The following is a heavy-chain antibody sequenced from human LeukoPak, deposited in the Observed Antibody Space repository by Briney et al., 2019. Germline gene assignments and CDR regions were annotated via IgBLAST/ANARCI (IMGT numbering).Heavy chain of an antibody. CDR2: ISWDGGSI. Sequence: RGSLRLSCVASGFTSYNYGMSWVCQTPGEGRGWVSLISWDGGSIYYADSVKGRFTISRDNSKNSLYLQMNSLRAEDTALYYCAKDMAAYYYASGNIDYWGQGTLVTVSS. J-gene: IGHJ4*02. D-gene: IGHD3-10*01. CDR1: GFTSYNYG. V-gene: IGHV3-43D*03. CDR3: AKDMAAYYYASGNIDY.